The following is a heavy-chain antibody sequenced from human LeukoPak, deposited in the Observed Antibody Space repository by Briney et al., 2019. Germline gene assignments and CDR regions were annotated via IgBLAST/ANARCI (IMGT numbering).Heavy chain of an antibody. V-gene: IGHV4-4*07. D-gene: IGHD4-11*01. CDR3: AREPTESTTAY. J-gene: IGHJ4*02. CDR1: RGSMSDYY. CDR2: IHFSGST. Sequence: PSETLSLTCTVSRGSMSDYYWSWIRQSAGRGLEWIGRIHFSGSTNYIPSLKSRVTMSLDTSKKQVSLRLTSVIAADTAIYYCAREPTESTTAYWGQGALVTVSS.